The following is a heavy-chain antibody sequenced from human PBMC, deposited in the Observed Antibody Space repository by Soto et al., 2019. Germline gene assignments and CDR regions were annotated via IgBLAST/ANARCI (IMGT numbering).Heavy chain of an antibody. CDR1: GFTFSSYW. Sequence: PGGSLRLSCAASGFTFSSYWMSWVRQAPGKGLEWVADIKQDGSEEYYVDSVEGRFTISRANAENSLYLQMNSLRAEDAAVYYCASAFEKATTRAFGYWGHGTQVTVSS. CDR2: IKQDGSEE. D-gene: IGHD1-1*01. V-gene: IGHV3-7*01. CDR3: ASAFEKATTRAFGY. J-gene: IGHJ4*01.